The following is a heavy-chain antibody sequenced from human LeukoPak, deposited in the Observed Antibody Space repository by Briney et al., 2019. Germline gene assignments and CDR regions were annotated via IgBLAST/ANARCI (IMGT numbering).Heavy chain of an antibody. D-gene: IGHD6-13*01. Sequence: PSETLSLTCTVSGYSISSGYYWGWIRQPPGKGLEWIGSIYHSGSTYYNPSLRSRVTISVDTSKNQFSLKLSSVTAADTAVYYCARAPGLSSSYKFDYWGQGTLVTVSS. CDR2: IYHSGST. CDR3: ARAPGLSSSYKFDY. V-gene: IGHV4-38-2*02. CDR1: GYSISSGYY. J-gene: IGHJ4*02.